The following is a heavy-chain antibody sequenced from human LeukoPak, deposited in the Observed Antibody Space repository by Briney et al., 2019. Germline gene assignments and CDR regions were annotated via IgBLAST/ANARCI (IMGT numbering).Heavy chain of an antibody. J-gene: IGHJ4*02. Sequence: ASVKVSCKASGYTFTSYDINWVRQATGQGLEWMGWMNPNSGNTGYAQKFQGRVTMTRNTSVSTAYMELSSLRSEDTAVYYCARDRGWLRSHFDYWGQGTLVTVSS. CDR1: GYTFTSYD. CDR2: MNPNSGNT. CDR3: ARDRGWLRSHFDY. D-gene: IGHD5-12*01. V-gene: IGHV1-8*01.